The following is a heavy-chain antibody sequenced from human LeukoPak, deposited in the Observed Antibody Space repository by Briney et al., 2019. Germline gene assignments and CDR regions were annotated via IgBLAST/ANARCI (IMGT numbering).Heavy chain of an antibody. CDR1: GYTFTSYD. CDR2: MNPNSGNT. CDR3: ASSALAEDAFDI. J-gene: IGHJ3*02. V-gene: IGHV1-8*01. Sequence: ASVNVSCTASGYTFTSYDINWVRQATGQGLEWMGWMNPNSGNTGYAQKFQGRVTMTRNTSISTAYMELSSLRSEDTAVYYCASSALAEDAFDIWGQGTMVTVSS.